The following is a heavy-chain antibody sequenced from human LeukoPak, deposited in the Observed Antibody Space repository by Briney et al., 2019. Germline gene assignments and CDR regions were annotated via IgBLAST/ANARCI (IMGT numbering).Heavy chain of an antibody. Sequence: GGSVRLSCAACGFTFSSYGMHGVRQAPGKGLEGVAVIWYDGSNKYYADSVRGRFTISRDNSKNTLYLQMNSLRAEDTAVYYCAKDLRWQSRTQSPDYWGQGTLVTVSS. CDR1: GFTFSSYG. CDR3: AKDLRWQSRTQSPDY. D-gene: IGHD4-23*01. J-gene: IGHJ4*02. CDR2: IWYDGSNK. V-gene: IGHV3-33*06.